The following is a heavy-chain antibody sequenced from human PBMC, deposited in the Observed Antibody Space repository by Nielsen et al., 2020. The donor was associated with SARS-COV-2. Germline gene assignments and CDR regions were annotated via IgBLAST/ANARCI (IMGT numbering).Heavy chain of an antibody. CDR3: ARDRQWLENTYYYYGMDV. D-gene: IGHD6-19*01. J-gene: IGHJ6*02. Sequence: SVKVSCKASGGTFSSYAISWVRQAPGQGLEWMGGIIPIFGTANYAQKFQGRVTITADKSTSTAYMELSSLRSEDTAVYYCARDRQWLENTYYYYGMDVWGQGTTVTVSS. V-gene: IGHV1-69*06. CDR1: GGTFSSYA. CDR2: IIPIFGTA.